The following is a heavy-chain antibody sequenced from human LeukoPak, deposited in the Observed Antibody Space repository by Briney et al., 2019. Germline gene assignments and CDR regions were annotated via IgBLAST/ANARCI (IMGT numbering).Heavy chain of an antibody. CDR3: ARGWQGMWLFDQ. J-gene: IGHJ4*02. V-gene: IGHV3-7*05. CDR1: GFTSSSYW. Sequence: GGSLRLSCAASGFTSSSYWMNWVRQAPGKGLEWVANIKQDGRERYYVDSVKGRFTISRDNAKKLLSPQMNSLRGDDTAVYYCARGWQGMWLFDQWGQGTLVTVAS. D-gene: IGHD3-22*01. CDR2: IKQDGRER.